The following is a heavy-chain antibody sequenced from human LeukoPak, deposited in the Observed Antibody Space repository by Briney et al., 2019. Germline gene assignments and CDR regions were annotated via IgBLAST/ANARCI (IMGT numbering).Heavy chain of an antibody. J-gene: IGHJ6*03. CDR1: GYTFTSHD. CDR3: ARGTGWGAYYYYYYYMDV. V-gene: IGHV1-8*01. CDR2: MNPNSGNT. D-gene: IGHD6-19*01. Sequence: ASVRVSCKASGYTFTSHDISWVRQATGQGLEWMGWMNPNSGNTGYAQKFQGGVTMTRNTSISTAYMELSSLRSEDTAVYYCARGTGWGAYYYYYYYMDVWGKGTTVTVSS.